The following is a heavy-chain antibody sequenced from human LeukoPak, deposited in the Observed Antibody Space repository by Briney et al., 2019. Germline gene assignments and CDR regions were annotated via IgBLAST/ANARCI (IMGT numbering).Heavy chain of an antibody. D-gene: IGHD3-22*01. V-gene: IGHV4-34*01. CDR2: MNPSGST. J-gene: IGHJ6*03. Sequence: WETLSLTCAVYGGPFSGYYWTWIRQTPGKGLEWIGEMNPSGSTNYNPSLKSRVTISVDTSKNQFSLELSSVTAADTAVYYCARGRQDVTMIVVVMTAVSYYLDVWGKGTTVTVS. CDR1: GGPFSGYY. CDR3: ARGRQDVTMIVVVMTAVSYYLDV.